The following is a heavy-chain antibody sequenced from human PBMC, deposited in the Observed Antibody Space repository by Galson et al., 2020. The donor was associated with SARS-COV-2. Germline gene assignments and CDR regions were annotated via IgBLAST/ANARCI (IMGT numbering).Heavy chain of an antibody. D-gene: IGHD3-9*01. CDR3: ARIRYDILSYYYYGMDV. J-gene: IGHJ6*02. Sequence: SGPTLVKPKQTLTLTCTFSGFSLSTSGMCVSWIRQPTGKALEWLALIDWDDDKYYSTSLKTRLTISKDTSKNQVVLTMTNMDPVDTATYYCARIRYDILSYYYYGMDVWGQGTTVTVSS. CDR1: GFSLSTSGMC. V-gene: IGHV2-70*01. CDR2: IDWDDDK.